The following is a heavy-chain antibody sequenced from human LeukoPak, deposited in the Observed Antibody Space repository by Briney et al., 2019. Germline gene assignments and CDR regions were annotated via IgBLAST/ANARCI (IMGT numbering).Heavy chain of an antibody. CDR2: ISGSGDNT. V-gene: IGHV3-23*01. D-gene: IGHD1-26*01. Sequence: PGGSLRLSCAASGFTFSGFAMSWVRRTPGKGLEWVSGISGSGDNTLYADSVKGRFTISRANSKNTLYLEMNSLRAEDTAIYYCAKMKRQPLPKYYMDVWGQETTVTVSS. J-gene: IGHJ6*01. CDR1: GFTFSGFA. CDR3: AKMKRQPLPKYYMDV.